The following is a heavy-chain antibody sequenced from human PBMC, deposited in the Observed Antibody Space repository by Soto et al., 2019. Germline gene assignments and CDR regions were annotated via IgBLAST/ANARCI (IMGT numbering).Heavy chain of an antibody. CDR2: INHSGST. J-gene: IGHJ4*02. CDR1: GGSFSGYY. D-gene: IGHD2-15*01. V-gene: IGHV4-34*01. CDR3: ALHVVVVAATRVTYFDY. Sequence: SETLSLTCAVYGGSFSGYYWSWIRQPPGKGLEWIGEINHSGSTNYNPSLKSRVTISVDTSKNQFSLKLSSVTAADTAVYYCALHVVVVAATRVTYFDYWGQGTLVTVSS.